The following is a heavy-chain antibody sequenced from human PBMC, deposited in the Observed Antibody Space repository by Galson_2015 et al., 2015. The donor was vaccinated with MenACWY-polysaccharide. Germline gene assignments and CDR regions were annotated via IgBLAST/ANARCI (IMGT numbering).Heavy chain of an antibody. Sequence: SLRLSCAASGFTFRSYGMHWVRQAAGEGLEWVAVISYDGSKKFYGDSVKGRFTISRDNSKNTLYLQMNSLRAEDTAVYYCAKEHTTTVAFESWGQGTLVTVSS. J-gene: IGHJ4*02. D-gene: IGHD1-1*01. CDR1: GFTFRSYG. CDR3: AKEHTTTVAFES. CDR2: ISYDGSKK. V-gene: IGHV3-30*18.